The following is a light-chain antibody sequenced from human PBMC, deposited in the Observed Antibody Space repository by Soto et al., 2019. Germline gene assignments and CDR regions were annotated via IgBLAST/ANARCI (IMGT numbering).Light chain of an antibody. CDR3: FSFTTDWTHV. V-gene: IGLV2-14*01. Sequence: QSVLTQPASVSGSPGQSITISCTGTSSDVGGFNYVSWYQQHPGKAPKLLIFDVYSRPSGISNRFSGSKSGTAASLTISGLQTEDEADYFCFSFTTDWTHVFGTGTKVTVL. CDR2: DVY. J-gene: IGLJ1*01. CDR1: SSDVGGFNY.